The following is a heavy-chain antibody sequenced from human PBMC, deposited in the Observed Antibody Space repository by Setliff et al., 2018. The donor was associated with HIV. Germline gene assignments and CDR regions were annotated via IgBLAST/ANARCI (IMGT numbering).Heavy chain of an antibody. V-gene: IGHV1-18*01. CDR2: INTYNGDT. D-gene: IGHD6-19*01. CDR1: GYTFTSYG. J-gene: IGHJ4*02. CDR3: AWVLGSSGWCVY. Sequence: GASVKVSCKASGYTFTSYGISWVRQAPGQGLEWVGWINTYNGDTNYAQKLQDRVIMTTDTSTSTAYMELRSLRSDDTAVYYCAWVLGSSGWCVYWGQGTLVTVSS.